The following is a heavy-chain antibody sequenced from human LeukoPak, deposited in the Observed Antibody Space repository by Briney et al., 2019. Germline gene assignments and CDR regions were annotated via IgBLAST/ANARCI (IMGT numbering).Heavy chain of an antibody. CDR3: VRQKSGSAVFDY. J-gene: IGHJ4*02. V-gene: IGHV4-39*01. CDR2: MHDSGRT. CDR1: GGSISRSSYN. D-gene: IGHD5-12*01. Sequence: SETLSLTCTVSGGSISRSSYNWVWIRQPPGKGLEWMGTMHDSGRTYYNPSLKSRVTISVDTSKNQFSLRLNSVTAADTAVYYCVRQKSGSAVFDYWGQGTPVTVSS.